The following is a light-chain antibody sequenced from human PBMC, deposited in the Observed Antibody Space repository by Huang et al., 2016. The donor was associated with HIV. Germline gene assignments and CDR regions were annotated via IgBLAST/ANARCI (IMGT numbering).Light chain of an antibody. V-gene: IGKV1-5*03. CDR2: KAS. CDR1: HGISDY. J-gene: IGKJ1*01. Sequence: DIQMTQSPSTLSAYVGDRVTITCRASHGISDYLAWYQQKPGEAPNLLIYKASSLEGGVPPRFSGSGSGTEFTLTISSLQADDVATYYCQQYNNYPWTFGQGTLVEIK. CDR3: QQYNNYPWT.